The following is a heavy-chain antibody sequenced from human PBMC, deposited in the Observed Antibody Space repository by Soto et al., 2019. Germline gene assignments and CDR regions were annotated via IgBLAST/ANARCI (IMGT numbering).Heavy chain of an antibody. J-gene: IGHJ3*02. Sequence: GGWLRLSGAACGFTFSSYAMSWVRQAPGKGLEWVSAISGSGGRTYYADSVKGRFTLSRDNSKNTLYLQMNSLRAEDTAVYYCAKPVSYGLDHAFDIWGQGTMVTVSS. CDR1: GFTFSSYA. CDR3: AKPVSYGLDHAFDI. D-gene: IGHD5-18*01. V-gene: IGHV3-23*01. CDR2: ISGSGGRT.